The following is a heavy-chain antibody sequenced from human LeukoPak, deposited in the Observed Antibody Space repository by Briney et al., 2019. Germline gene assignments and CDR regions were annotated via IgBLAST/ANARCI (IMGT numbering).Heavy chain of an antibody. CDR1: GFTFSSYS. CDR3: ARDGYYYDSSGYYAGAYYYYYYYMDV. CDR2: ISSSSSTI. J-gene: IGHJ6*03. V-gene: IGHV3-48*01. Sequence: GSLRLSCAASGFTFSSYSMNWVRQAPGKGMEWVSYISSSSSTIYYADSVKGRFTISRDNAKNSLYLQMNSLRAEDTAVYYCARDGYYYDSSGYYAGAYYYYYYYMDVWGKGTTVTVSS. D-gene: IGHD3-22*01.